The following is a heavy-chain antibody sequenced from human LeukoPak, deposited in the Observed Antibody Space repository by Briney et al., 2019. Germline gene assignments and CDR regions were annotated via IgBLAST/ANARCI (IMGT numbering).Heavy chain of an antibody. CDR1: GYSFIRYW. V-gene: IGHV5-51*01. CDR3: ARGGASREADY. CDR2: IYPGDADT. D-gene: IGHD1-26*01. J-gene: IGHJ4*02. Sequence: GESLKISCKGSGYSFIRYWIVWVRQMPGKGPEWMGSIYPGDADTRYSPSFQGQVTISADKSISTAYLQWRGLKASDTAIYYCARGGASREADYWGQGTLVTVSS.